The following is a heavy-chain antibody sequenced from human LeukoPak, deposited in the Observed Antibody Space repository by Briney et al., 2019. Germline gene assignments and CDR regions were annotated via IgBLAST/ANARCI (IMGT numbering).Heavy chain of an antibody. J-gene: IGHJ4*02. CDR2: XSVSGGST. CDR3: AKSMVKEWLYSFDY. D-gene: IGHD6-19*01. V-gene: IGHV3-23*01. CDR1: GFTFSSYA. Sequence: SGFTFSSYAMSWVRQAPGKGLXWXXXXSVSGGSTYYADSVKGRFTISRDNSKNTLYLQMNSLRAEDTAVYYCAKSMVKEWLYSFDYWGQGTLVTVSS.